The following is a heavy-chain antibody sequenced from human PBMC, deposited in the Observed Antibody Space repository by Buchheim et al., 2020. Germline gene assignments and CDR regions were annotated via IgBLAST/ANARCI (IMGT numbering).Heavy chain of an antibody. Sequence: QVQLVESGGGLVKPGGSLRLSCAASGFTFSDYYMSWIRQAPGKGLEWVSYISRSSSNTNYADSVKCRFNISRDNAKNSRYLQMNSLSAEDTAVYYCARENYYDSSGYYYWGQGTL. D-gene: IGHD3-22*01. V-gene: IGHV3-11*06. CDR1: GFTFSDYY. CDR2: ISRSSSNT. CDR3: ARENYYDSSGYYY. J-gene: IGHJ4*02.